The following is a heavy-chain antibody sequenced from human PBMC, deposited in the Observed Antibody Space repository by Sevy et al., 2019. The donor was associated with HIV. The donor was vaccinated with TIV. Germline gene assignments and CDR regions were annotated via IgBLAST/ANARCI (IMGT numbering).Heavy chain of an antibody. CDR2: ISGSGGST. CDR1: GFTFSSYA. J-gene: IGHJ4*02. V-gene: IGHV3-23*01. CDR3: AKNPYYDSSGYYYYFDY. Sequence: GGSLRLSCAASGFTFSSYAMSWVRQAPGKGLEWVSAISGSGGSTYYADSVKGRFTISRDNSKNTPYLQMNSLRAEDTAVYYCAKNPYYDSSGYYYYFDYWGQGTLVTVSS. D-gene: IGHD3-22*01.